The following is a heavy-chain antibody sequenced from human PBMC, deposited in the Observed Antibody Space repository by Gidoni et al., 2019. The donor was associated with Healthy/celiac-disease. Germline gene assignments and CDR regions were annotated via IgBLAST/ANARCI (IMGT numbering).Heavy chain of an antibody. J-gene: IGHJ4*02. Sequence: EVQLVESGGGLVKLGRSLRLSCTASGFTFGDSAMSWFRQAPGKGLEWVGFIRSKAYGETTEYAASVKGRFTISRDDSKSIAYLQMNSLKTEDTAVYYCTPGRFLEFDYWGQGTLVTVSS. CDR3: TPGRFLEFDY. D-gene: IGHD3-3*01. CDR1: GFTFGDSA. CDR2: IRSKAYGETT. V-gene: IGHV3-49*05.